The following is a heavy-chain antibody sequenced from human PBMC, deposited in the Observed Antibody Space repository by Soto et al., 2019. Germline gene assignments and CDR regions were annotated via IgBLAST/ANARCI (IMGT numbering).Heavy chain of an antibody. D-gene: IGHD2-15*01. V-gene: IGHV4-31*03. CDR3: WWRVCP. CDR1: GGSISSGGYY. J-gene: IGHJ5*02. Sequence: QVQLQESGPGLVKPSQTLSLTCTVSGGSISSGGYYWSWIRQHPGKGLEWIGYIYYSGSTYYNPSFKRRVTISVDSSTAQVALKPCSVTAAGTANCYPWWRVCPRGHGTRVPVSS. CDR2: IYYSGST.